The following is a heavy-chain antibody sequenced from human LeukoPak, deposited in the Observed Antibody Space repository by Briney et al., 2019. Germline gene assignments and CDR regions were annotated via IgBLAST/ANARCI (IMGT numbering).Heavy chain of an antibody. J-gene: IGHJ5*02. V-gene: IGHV3-7*01. Sequence: GGSLRLSCTASGFTFGSHWMIWVRRAPGKGLEWVANTSQDGSREKYADSVRGRFTVSRDNAKNSVYLQMNSLGVEDTAIYCARDSGWTFDPWGQGTLVTVSS. CDR1: GFTFGSHW. CDR2: TSQDGSRE. D-gene: IGHD6-19*01. CDR3: ARDSGWTFDP.